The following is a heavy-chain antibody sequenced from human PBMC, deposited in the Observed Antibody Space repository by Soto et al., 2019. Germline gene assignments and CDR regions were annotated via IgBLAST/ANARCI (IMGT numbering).Heavy chain of an antibody. CDR2: INNSGHYT. CDR1: TLRFSDHT. CDR3: ARRPDAFDT. J-gene: IGHJ3*02. V-gene: IGHV3-23*01. Sequence: XGSLRPSCTTSTLRFSDHTMSWVRQAPGKGLEWVSDINNSGHYTYYADSVKGRFTISRDNSKNTMFLQMNNLRVEDTAMYYCARRPDAFDTWGQGKMATVSS.